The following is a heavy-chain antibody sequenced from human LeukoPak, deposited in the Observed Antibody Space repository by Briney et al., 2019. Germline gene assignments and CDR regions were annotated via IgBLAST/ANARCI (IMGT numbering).Heavy chain of an antibody. CDR1: GYTFTGYY. CDR2: INPNSGGT. V-gene: IGHV1-2*04. D-gene: IGHD3-10*01. CDR3: ARSMVRGGPASPGY. J-gene: IGHJ4*02. Sequence: ASVKVSCKASGYTFTGYYMHWVRQAPGQGLEWMGWINPNSGGTNYAQKFQGWVTMTRDTSISTAYMELSRLRSDDTAVYYCARSMVRGGPASPGYWGQGTLVTVSS.